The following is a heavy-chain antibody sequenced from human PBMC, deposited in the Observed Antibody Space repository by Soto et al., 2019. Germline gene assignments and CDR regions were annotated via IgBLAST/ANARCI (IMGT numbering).Heavy chain of an antibody. Sequence: QVQLQESGPGLVKPSGTLSLTCAVSGGSISSSNWWSWVRQPPGKGLEWIGEIYHSGSTNYNPSLKSRVTISVDKSKNQFSLKLSSVTAADKGVYYCARTNNWNYHYYYGMDVWGQGTTVTVSS. V-gene: IGHV4-4*02. J-gene: IGHJ6*02. CDR3: ARTNNWNYHYYYGMDV. CDR1: GGSISSSNW. CDR2: IYHSGST. D-gene: IGHD1-20*01.